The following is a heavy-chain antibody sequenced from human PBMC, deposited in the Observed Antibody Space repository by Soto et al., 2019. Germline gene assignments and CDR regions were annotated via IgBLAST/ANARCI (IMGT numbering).Heavy chain of an antibody. V-gene: IGHV3-23*01. CDR2: ISGSGGST. CDR3: AKEWGNYDFWSGYYSQYYFDY. J-gene: IGHJ4*02. CDR1: GFTFSSYA. D-gene: IGHD3-3*01. Sequence: GGSLRLSCAASGFTFSSYAMSWVRQAPGKGLEWVSAISGSGGSTYYADSVKGRFTISRDNSKNTLYLQMNSLRAEDTAVYYCAKEWGNYDFWSGYYSQYYFDYWGQGTLVTVSS.